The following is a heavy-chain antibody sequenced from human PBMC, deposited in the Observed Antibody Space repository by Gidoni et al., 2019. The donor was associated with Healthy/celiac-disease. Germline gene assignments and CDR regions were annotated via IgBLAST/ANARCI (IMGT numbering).Heavy chain of an antibody. CDR2: IIPIFGTA. Sequence: QVQLVQSGAEVKKPGSSVKVSCKASGGTFSSYAISWVRQAPGQGLEWMGGIIPIFGTANYAQKFQGRVTITADESTSTAYMELSSLRSEDTAVYYCARVSWFGELVNWYFDLWGRGTLVTVSS. V-gene: IGHV1-69*01. CDR3: ARVSWFGELVNWYFDL. J-gene: IGHJ2*01. D-gene: IGHD3-10*01. CDR1: GGTFSSYA.